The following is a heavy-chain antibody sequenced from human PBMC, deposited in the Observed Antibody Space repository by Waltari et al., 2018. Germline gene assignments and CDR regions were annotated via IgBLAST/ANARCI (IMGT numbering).Heavy chain of an antibody. V-gene: IGHV1-24*01. Sequence: QVQLVQSGAEVKKPGASVKVSCKVSGYTLTELSMHWVRQAPGKGLEWMGGFDPEDGETIYAQKCQGRVTMTEDTSTDTAYMELSSLRSEDTAVYYCATVITIFGVVTGKQYYFDYWGQGTLVTVSS. CDR1: GYTLTELS. D-gene: IGHD3-3*01. J-gene: IGHJ4*02. CDR3: ATVITIFGVVTGKQYYFDY. CDR2: FDPEDGET.